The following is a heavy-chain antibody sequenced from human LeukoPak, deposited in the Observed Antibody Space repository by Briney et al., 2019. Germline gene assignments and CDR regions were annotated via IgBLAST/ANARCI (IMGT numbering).Heavy chain of an antibody. V-gene: IGHV3-21*01. J-gene: IGHJ6*02. CDR1: GFTFSSYS. Sequence: PGGSLRLSCAASGFTFSSYSMNWVREAPGKGLEWVSSISSSSSYIYYADSVKGRFTISRDNAKNSLYLQMNSLRAEDTAVYYCARDLQLEFRKYYYYYYGMDVWGQGTTVTVSS. CDR2: ISSSSSYI. D-gene: IGHD6-13*01. CDR3: ARDLQLEFRKYYYYYYGMDV.